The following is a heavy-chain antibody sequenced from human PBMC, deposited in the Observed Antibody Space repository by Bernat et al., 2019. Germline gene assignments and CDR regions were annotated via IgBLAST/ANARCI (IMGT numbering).Heavy chain of an antibody. V-gene: IGHV4-39*01. CDR1: GGSISSSSYY. J-gene: IGHJ6*02. D-gene: IGHD3-10*01. CDR2: IYYSGST. CDR3: ARRSGMVRGVMRYYYYGMDV. Sequence: QLQLQESGPGLVKPSETLSLTCTVSGGSISSSSYYWGWIRQPPGKGLEWIGSIYYSGSTYYNPSLKSRVTISVDTSKNQFSLKLSSVTAADTAVYYCARRSGMVRGVMRYYYYGMDVWGQGTTVTVSS.